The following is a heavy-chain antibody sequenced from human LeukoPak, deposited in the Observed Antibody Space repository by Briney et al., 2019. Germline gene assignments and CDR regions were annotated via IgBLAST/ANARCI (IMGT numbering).Heavy chain of an antibody. CDR1: GFTVSSNY. CDR3: AKVRSNIGYWDY. Sequence: GGSLRLSCAASGFTVSSNYMSWVRQAPGKGLEWVSAIRADGHNPYCTDSVKGRFTISQDKAKNTPYLQMNGLRAEDTAIYYCAKVRSNIGYWDYWGQGTLVTVS. CDR2: IRADGHNP. D-gene: IGHD3-22*01. J-gene: IGHJ4*02. V-gene: IGHV3-23*01.